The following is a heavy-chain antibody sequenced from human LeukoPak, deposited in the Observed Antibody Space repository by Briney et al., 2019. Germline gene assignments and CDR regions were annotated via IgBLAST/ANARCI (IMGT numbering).Heavy chain of an antibody. CDR3: ATTPGIAVAGTGGYYYYGMDV. J-gene: IGHJ6*02. CDR1: GYTFTTSW. V-gene: IGHV5-51*01. CDR2: IYPGDSDT. D-gene: IGHD6-19*01. Sequence: GESLKISCKGFGYTFTTSWIGWVRQMPGKGLEWMGIIYPGDSDTRYSPSFQGQVTISVDKSISSAYLQWSSLKASDTAMYYCATTPGIAVAGTGGYYYYGMDVWGQGTTVTVSS.